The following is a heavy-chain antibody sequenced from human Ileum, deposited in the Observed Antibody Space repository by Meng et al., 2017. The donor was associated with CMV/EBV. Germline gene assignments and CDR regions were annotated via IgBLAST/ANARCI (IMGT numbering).Heavy chain of an antibody. D-gene: IGHD2-2*01. CDR2: PESKAAGRTT. J-gene: IGHJ4*02. Sequence: GNGWINMVCQAPGKGLEWVGRPESKAAGRTTACAPAVAGRFTISMDDSRDSLFLKINNLKSKDTAMYYCITFTPAAECTSTSCLFDNWGQGTLVTVSS. V-gene: IGHV3-15*04. CDR3: ITFTPAAECTSTSCLFDN. CDR1: GNGW.